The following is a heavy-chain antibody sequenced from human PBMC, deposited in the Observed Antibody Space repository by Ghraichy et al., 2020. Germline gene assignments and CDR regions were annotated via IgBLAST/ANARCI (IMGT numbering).Heavy chain of an antibody. CDR3: AREMLATHTPPHFDY. J-gene: IGHJ4*02. CDR1: GYTFTSYD. D-gene: IGHD2-8*01. V-gene: IGHV1-18*04. Sequence: ASVKVSCKASGYTFTSYDISWVRQAPGQGLEWMGCISAYNGNTNYAQKLQGRVTMTTDTSTSTAYMELRSLRSDDTAVYWCAREMLATHTPPHFDYWGQGTLVTVSS. CDR2: ISAYNGNT.